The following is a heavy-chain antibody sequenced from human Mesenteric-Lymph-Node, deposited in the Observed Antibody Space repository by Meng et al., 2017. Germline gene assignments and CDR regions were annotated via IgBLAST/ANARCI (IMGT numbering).Heavy chain of an antibody. Sequence: GESLKISCAASGFTFSDHYMDWVRQALGKGLEWIGRIGNKANSHTTQYAASVKDRFTISRDDSKNSLYLQINSLKTEDTAVYYCARVGWDIWGQGTMVTVSS. J-gene: IGHJ3*02. CDR3: ARVGWDI. CDR2: IGNKANSHTT. CDR1: GFTFSDHY. D-gene: IGHD1-26*01. V-gene: IGHV3-72*01.